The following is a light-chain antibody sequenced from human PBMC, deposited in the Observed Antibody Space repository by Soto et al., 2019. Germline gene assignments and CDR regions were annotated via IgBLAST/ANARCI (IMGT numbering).Light chain of an antibody. J-gene: IGLJ2*01. CDR2: DVT. V-gene: IGLV2-14*01. CDR3: YSHVDDTTGV. CDR1: STDVGANNY. Sequence: QSALTQPASVSGSPGQSITISCTGTSTDVGANNYVTWYQQHPGRASKVMIYDVTNRPSGVSSRFSGSKSGNTASLTISGLQAEDEADYYCYSHVDDTTGVFGGGTKLTVL.